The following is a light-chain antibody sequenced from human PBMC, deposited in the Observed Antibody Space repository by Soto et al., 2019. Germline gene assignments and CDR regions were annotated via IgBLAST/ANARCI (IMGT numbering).Light chain of an antibody. CDR1: QSVSSSY. J-gene: IGKJ1*01. Sequence: ETVLTQSPGTLSLSPGERATLSCRASQSVSSSYLAWYQQKPGQAPRLLIYGASSRATGIPDRFSGSGSGTDFTLTIIRLEPEDFAVYYCHQYGSSPRTFGQGTKVEIK. CDR3: HQYGSSPRT. V-gene: IGKV3-20*01. CDR2: GAS.